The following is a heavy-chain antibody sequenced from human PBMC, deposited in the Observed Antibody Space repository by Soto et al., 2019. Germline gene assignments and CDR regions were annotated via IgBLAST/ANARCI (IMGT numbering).Heavy chain of an antibody. J-gene: IGHJ4*02. CDR1: GFSATSSGVG. CDR2: IYWDDAD. V-gene: IGHV2-5*02. D-gene: IGHD1-26*01. Sequence: QITLKESGPPLVKPTQTLTLTCAFSGFSATSSGVGVAWLRQPPGKALEWLAVIYWDDADHYRPSLKTRLTIIKYTSKHQLVLTMTNMDPVDTGTYYCALLLRGALAYYFDSWGQGTLVTVTS. CDR3: ALLLRGALAYYFDS.